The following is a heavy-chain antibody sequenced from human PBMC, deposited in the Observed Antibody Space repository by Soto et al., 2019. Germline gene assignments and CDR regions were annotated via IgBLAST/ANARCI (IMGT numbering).Heavy chain of an antibody. Sequence: QVPLVQSGAEVKKPGASVKVSCQASGYTFTGYYMHWVRQAPGQGLEWMGWINPNSGGTNYAQKFQGWVTMTRDTSISTAYMELSRLRSDDTAVYYCARGIQLWSLAEGGWFDPWGQGTLVTVSS. CDR3: ARGIQLWSLAEGGWFDP. CDR2: INPNSGGT. V-gene: IGHV1-2*04. CDR1: GYTFTGYY. D-gene: IGHD5-18*01. J-gene: IGHJ5*02.